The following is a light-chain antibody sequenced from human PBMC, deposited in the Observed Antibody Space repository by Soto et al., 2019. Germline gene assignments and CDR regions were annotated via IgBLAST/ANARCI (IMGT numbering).Light chain of an antibody. J-gene: IGLJ1*01. V-gene: IGLV2-14*01. CDR3: SSYTSSSIPYV. Sequence: QSVLTQPASVSGSPGQSITISCTGTSSDVGGYNYVSWYQQHPGKAPKLMIHDVSNRPSGVSNRFSGSKSGNTASLTISGLQAEDEADYYCSSYTSSSIPYVFGTGTKVTVL. CDR2: DVS. CDR1: SSDVGGYNY.